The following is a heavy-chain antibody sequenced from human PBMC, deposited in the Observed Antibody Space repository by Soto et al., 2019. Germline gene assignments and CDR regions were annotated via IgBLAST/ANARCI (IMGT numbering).Heavy chain of an antibody. CDR3: ARGGRLVVVTATGGRFDP. Sequence: PSETLSLTCAVSGGSFSGYYWSWIRQPPGKGLEWIGEINHSGSTNYNPSLKSRVTISVDTSKNQFSLKLSSVTAADTAVYYCARGGRLVVVTATGGRFDPWGQGTLVTVSS. J-gene: IGHJ5*02. D-gene: IGHD2-21*02. V-gene: IGHV4-34*01. CDR1: GGSFSGYY. CDR2: INHSGST.